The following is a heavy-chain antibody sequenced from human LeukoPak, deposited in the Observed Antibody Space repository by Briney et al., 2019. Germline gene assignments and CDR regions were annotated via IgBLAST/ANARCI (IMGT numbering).Heavy chain of an antibody. V-gene: IGHV4-59*01. CDR2: IYDSGST. Sequence: PSETLSLTCTVSGGSISSYYWSWIRQPPGKGLEWIGYIYDSGSTNYDPSLKSRVTISVDTSKNQFSLKLSSVTAADTAVYYCACLTTADAFDIWGQGTMVTVSS. CDR1: GGSISSYY. J-gene: IGHJ3*02. D-gene: IGHD3-22*01. CDR3: ACLTTADAFDI.